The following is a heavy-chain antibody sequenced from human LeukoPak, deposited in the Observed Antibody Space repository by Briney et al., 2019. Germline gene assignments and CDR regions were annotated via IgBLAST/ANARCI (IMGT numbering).Heavy chain of an antibody. CDR1: GFALCTYS. V-gene: IGHV3-21*01. Sequence: NPGGSLRLSCAASGFALCTYSVNWVRQSPGKGLEWVSSISSIRSYIKYADSVKGRFTISIDNAKNSLFLQMNSLRVEDTAVYFCARVKAGATVKNFYYYYMDVWGKGTTVTVSS. CDR2: ISSIRSYI. D-gene: IGHD1/OR15-1a*01. CDR3: ARVKAGATVKNFYYYYMDV. J-gene: IGHJ6*03.